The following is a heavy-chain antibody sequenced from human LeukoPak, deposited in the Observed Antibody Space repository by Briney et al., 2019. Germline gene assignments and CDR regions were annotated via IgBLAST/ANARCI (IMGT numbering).Heavy chain of an antibody. D-gene: IGHD5-24*01. V-gene: IGHV3-48*03. CDR3: AREGEMATYFDY. Sequence: PGGSLRLSCAASGFTFSSYEMNWVRQAPGKGLEWVSYISSSGSTIYYADSVKGRFTISRDNAKNSLYLQMNSLRAEDTAVYYCAREGEMATYFDYWGQGTLVTVSS. J-gene: IGHJ4*02. CDR2: ISSSGSTI. CDR1: GFTFSSYE.